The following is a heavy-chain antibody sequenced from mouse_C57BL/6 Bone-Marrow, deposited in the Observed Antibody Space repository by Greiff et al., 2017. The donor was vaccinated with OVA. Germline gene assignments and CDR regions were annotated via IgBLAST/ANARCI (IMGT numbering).Heavy chain of an antibody. J-gene: IGHJ1*03. CDR2: INPGSGGT. CDR3: ARTGSRWYFDV. CDR1: GYAFTNYL. D-gene: IGHD4-1*01. V-gene: IGHV1-54*01. Sequence: QVQLQQSGAELVRPGTSVKVSCKASGYAFTNYLIEWVKQRPGQGLEWIGVINPGSGGTNYNEKFKGKATLTADKSSSTAYMQLSSLTSEDSAVYFCARTGSRWYFDVWGTGTTVTVSS.